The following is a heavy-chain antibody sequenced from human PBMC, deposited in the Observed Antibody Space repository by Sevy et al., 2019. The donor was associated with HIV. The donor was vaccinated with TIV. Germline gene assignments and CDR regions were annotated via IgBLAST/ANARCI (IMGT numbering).Heavy chain of an antibody. D-gene: IGHD2-2*01. J-gene: IGHJ6*03. V-gene: IGHV3-21*01. CDR2: ISSSSSYI. CDR1: GFTFSSYS. CDR3: ARVGEGCSSTGCYARYYDYYYYMDV. Sequence: GGSLRLSCAASGFTFSSYSMNWVRQAPGKGLEWVSSISSSSSYIYYADSVKGRFTISRDNTKNSLYLQMNSLRAEDMAVYYLARVGEGCSSTGCYARYYDYYYYMDVWGKGTTVTVSS.